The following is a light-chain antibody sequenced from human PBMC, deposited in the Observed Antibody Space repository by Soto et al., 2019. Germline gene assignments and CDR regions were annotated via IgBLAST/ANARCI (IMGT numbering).Light chain of an antibody. J-gene: IGLJ1*01. CDR2: DVS. CDR1: SSDVGGYNY. V-gene: IGLV2-14*01. CDR3: SSYTSSSTLNV. Sequence: QSALTQPASVSGSPGQSITISCTGTSSDVGGYNYVSWYQQHPGKAPKLMIYDVSNRPSGVSKRFSGPKSGNTASLAISGLQAEDEADYYCSSYTSSSTLNVFGTGTKVTVL.